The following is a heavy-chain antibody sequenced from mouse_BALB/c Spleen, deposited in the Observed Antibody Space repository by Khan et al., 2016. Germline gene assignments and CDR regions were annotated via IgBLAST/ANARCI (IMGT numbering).Heavy chain of an antibody. CDR2: IDPYNGAT. CDR1: GYAFTSYN. J-gene: IGHJ4*01. Sequence: VQLKQSGPELVKPGASVKVSCKASGYAFTSYNMYWVKQSHGKSLEWIGYIDPYNGATSYNQKFKGKATLTVDRSSSTAYMHLNSLTSEDSAVYYCASSDDYDEYYAMDYWGQGTSVTVSS. V-gene: IGHV1S135*01. CDR3: ASSDDYDEYYAMDY. D-gene: IGHD2-4*01.